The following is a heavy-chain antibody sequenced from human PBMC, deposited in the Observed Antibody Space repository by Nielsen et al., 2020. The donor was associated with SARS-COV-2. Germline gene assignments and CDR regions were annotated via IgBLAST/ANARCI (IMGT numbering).Heavy chain of an antibody. CDR1: GFTFANYG. D-gene: IGHD6-13*01. CDR2: VSRDGSDT. V-gene: IGHV3-30*18. Sequence: GESLKISCAASGFTFANYGIHWVRQVAGRGLEWVAIVSRDGSDTFYVDSVKGRFTVSRDNSINSLYLQMNSLRTEDTALYYCAKGLYSSPNWFDPWGQGTLVTVSS. CDR3: AKGLYSSPNWFDP. J-gene: IGHJ5*02.